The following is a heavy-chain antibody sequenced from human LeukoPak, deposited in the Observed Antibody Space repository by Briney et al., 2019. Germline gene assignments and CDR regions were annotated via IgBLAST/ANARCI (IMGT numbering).Heavy chain of an antibody. D-gene: IGHD3-22*01. CDR3: ARSSPPDSSGYYLAYNWFDP. V-gene: IGHV4-31*03. CDR2: IYYSGST. Sequence: SETLSLTCTVSGGSISSGGYYWSWTRQHPGKGLEWIGYIYYSGSTYYNPSLKSRVTISVDTSKNQFSLKLSSVTAADTAVYYCARSSPPDSSGYYLAYNWFDPWGPGTLVTVSS. J-gene: IGHJ5*02. CDR1: GGSISSGGYY.